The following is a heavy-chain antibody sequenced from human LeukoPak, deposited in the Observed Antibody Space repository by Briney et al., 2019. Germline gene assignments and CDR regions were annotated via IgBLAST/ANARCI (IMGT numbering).Heavy chain of an antibody. D-gene: IGHD6-6*01. V-gene: IGHV3-21*01. J-gene: IGHJ4*02. CDR3: ARMIFYSSSPLDY. CDR2: ISSSSSYI. CDR1: GFTFSSYS. Sequence: GGSLRLSCAASGFTFSSYSMNWVRQAPGKRLEWASSISSSSSYIYYADSVKGRFTISRDNAKNSLYLQMNSLRAEDTAVYYCARMIFYSSSPLDYWGQGTLVTVSS.